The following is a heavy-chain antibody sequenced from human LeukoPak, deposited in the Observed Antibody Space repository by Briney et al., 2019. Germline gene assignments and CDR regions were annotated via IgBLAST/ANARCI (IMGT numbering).Heavy chain of an antibody. CDR3: AKDRDFWSGKAFDY. Sequence: PGGSLRLSCAASGFTFSSYGMQWVRQAPGKGLEWVAVIWYDESNRYYADSVKGRFTISRDNSKNTLYLQMNSLRAEDTAVYYCAKDRDFWSGKAFDYWGQGTLVTVSS. J-gene: IGHJ4*02. CDR2: IWYDESNR. V-gene: IGHV3-33*06. D-gene: IGHD3-3*01. CDR1: GFTFSSYG.